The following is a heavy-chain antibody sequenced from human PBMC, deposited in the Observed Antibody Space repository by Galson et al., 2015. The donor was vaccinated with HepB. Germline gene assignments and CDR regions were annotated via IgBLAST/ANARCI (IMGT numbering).Heavy chain of an antibody. J-gene: IGHJ4*02. D-gene: IGHD3-10*01. CDR3: AKFYGADLLWFGELWD. Sequence: SLRLSCAASGFTFSSYGMSWVRQAPGKGLEWVSTISGSGGNTYYADSVKGRFTISRDNSKNTLYLHMNSLRDEDTAVYYCAKFYGADLLWFGELWDWGQGTLVTVSS. CDR1: GFTFSSYG. V-gene: IGHV3-23*01. CDR2: ISGSGGNT.